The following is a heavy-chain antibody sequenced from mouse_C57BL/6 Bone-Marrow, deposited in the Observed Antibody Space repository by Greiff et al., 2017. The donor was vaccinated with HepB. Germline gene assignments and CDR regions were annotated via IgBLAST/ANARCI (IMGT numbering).Heavy chain of an antibody. Sequence: VKLMESGPGLVAPSQSLSITCTVSGFSLTSYGVDWVRQSPGKGLEWLGVIWGVGSTNYNSALKSRLSISKDNSKSQVFLKMNSLQTDDTAMYYCASGGGTAQAWFAYWGQGTLVTVSA. CDR3: ASGGGTAQAWFAY. V-gene: IGHV2-6*01. CDR2: IWGVGST. D-gene: IGHD3-2*02. J-gene: IGHJ3*01. CDR1: GFSLTSYG.